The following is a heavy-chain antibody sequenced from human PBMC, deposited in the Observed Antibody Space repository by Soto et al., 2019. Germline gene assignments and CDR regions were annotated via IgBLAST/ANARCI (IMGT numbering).Heavy chain of an antibody. V-gene: IGHV1-18*04. CDR3: AREGYCSSTSCLPYYYYGMDV. CDR2: ISAYNGNT. J-gene: IGHJ6*02. D-gene: IGHD2-2*01. CDR1: GYTFTSYG. Sequence: QVQLVQSGAEVKKPGASVKVSCKASGYTFTSYGISWVRQAPGQGLEWMGWISAYNGNTNYAQKLQGRVTMTTDTSTSTAYMELRSLRSEDTAVYYCAREGYCSSTSCLPYYYYGMDVWGQGTTVTVSS.